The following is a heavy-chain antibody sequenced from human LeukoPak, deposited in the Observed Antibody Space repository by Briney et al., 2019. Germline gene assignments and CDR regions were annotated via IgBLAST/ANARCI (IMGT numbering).Heavy chain of an antibody. J-gene: IGHJ4*02. CDR3: ARDSRPIFEWQQLGGDY. CDR2: INPNSGGT. CDR1: GYTFSDYN. D-gene: IGHD6-13*01. V-gene: IGHV1-2*02. Sequence: GASVKVSCEASGYTFSDYNMYWVRQAPGQGLEWMGRINPNSGGTNYAQKFQGRVTMTRDTSISTAYMELSRLRSDDTAVYYCARDSRPIFEWQQLGGDYWGQGTLATVSS.